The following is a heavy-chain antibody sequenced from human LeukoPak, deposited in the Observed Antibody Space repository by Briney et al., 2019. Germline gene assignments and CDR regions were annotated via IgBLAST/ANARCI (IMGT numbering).Heavy chain of an antibody. CDR3: AKSLVRWAFDY. V-gene: IGHV3-23*01. CDR2: LTSDGGST. CDR1: GFTFSSYD. D-gene: IGHD1-26*01. J-gene: IGHJ4*02. Sequence: GGSLRLSCAASGFTFSSYDMSWVRQAPGKGLEWVSSLTSDGGSTEYADSVKGRFTISRDNSKNTLYLQMNSLRAEDTALYFCAKSLVRWAFDYWGQGVLVSVSS.